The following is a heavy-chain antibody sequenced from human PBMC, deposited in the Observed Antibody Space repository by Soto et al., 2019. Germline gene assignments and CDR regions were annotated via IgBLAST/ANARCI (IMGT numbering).Heavy chain of an antibody. Sequence: GASVKVSCKVSGYTLTELSMHRVRQAPGKGLEWMGGFDPEDGETIYAQKFQGRVTMTEDTSTDTAYMELSSLRSEDTAVYYCATSWFGEFRFFYWGQGTLVTVSS. CDR2: FDPEDGET. V-gene: IGHV1-24*01. D-gene: IGHD3-10*01. CDR3: ATSWFGEFRFFY. J-gene: IGHJ4*02. CDR1: GYTLTELS.